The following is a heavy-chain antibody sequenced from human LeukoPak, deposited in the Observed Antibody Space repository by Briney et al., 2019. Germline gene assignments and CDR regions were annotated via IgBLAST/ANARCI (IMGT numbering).Heavy chain of an antibody. CDR2: ISGDGGST. Sequence: PGGSLRLSCAASGFTFDDYAMHWVRQAPGKGLEWVSLISGDGGSTYYADSVKGRFTISRDNAKNSLYLQMNSLRAEDTAVYYCARKTGYWGQGTLVTVSS. CDR3: ARKTGY. V-gene: IGHV3-43*02. CDR1: GFTFDDYA. J-gene: IGHJ4*02.